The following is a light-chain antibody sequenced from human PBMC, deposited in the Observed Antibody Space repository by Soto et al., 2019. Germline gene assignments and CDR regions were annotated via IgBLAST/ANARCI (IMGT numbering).Light chain of an antibody. CDR3: SSYTAPHTWV. CDR1: SSDVGGYNF. CDR2: EVT. Sequence: QSALTQPASVSGSPGQSITISCTGTSSDVGGYNFVSWYQHHPGRAPKLIIYEVTNRPSGLSDRFSGFKSGNTASLTISGLQPEDEADYYCSSYTAPHTWVLGGGTKLTVL. J-gene: IGLJ3*02. V-gene: IGLV2-14*01.